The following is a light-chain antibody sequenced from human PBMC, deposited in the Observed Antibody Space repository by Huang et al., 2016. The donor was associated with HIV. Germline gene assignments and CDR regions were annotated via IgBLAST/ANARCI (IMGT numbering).Light chain of an antibody. CDR2: SAS. CDR1: QNINTF. V-gene: IGKV1-39*01. Sequence: DIQMTQSPSSLSTFVGDRVTITCRASQNINTFLHWYQEKPGKAPRLSIYSASSLEDGVPSRFSGSASGTEFTLTISNLQPDDFATYYCQQSYRTPYTFGQGTKLDI. CDR3: QQSYRTPYT. J-gene: IGKJ2*01.